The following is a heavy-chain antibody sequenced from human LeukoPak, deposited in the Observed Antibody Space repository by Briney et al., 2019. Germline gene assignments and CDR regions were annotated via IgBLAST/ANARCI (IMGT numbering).Heavy chain of an antibody. D-gene: IGHD3-3*01. CDR1: GFSFRSFG. J-gene: IGHJ5*02. CDR3: ARGLVMYYDFWSGYYHHNWFDP. Sequence: GSLRLSCIASGFSFRSFGMSWVRQPPGKGLEWIGEINHSGSTNYNPSLKSRVTISVDTSKNQFSLKLSSVTAADTAVYYCARGLVMYYDFWSGYYHHNWFDPWGQGTLVTVSS. CDR2: INHSGST. V-gene: IGHV4-34*01.